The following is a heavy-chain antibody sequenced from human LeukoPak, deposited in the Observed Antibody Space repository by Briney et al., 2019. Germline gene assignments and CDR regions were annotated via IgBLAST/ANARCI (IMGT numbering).Heavy chain of an antibody. Sequence: PETLSLTCTVSGGSIISYYWSWVRQPAGKGLEWIGRIYTTGSTNYNPSLKSRVTMSGDTSKNQFSLKLSSVAAADTAVYYCAREVKSSAGPASRREFDCWGQGTLVTVSS. V-gene: IGHV4-4*07. CDR2: IYTTGST. CDR1: GGSIISYY. CDR3: AREVKSSAGPASRREFDC. D-gene: IGHD2-2*01. J-gene: IGHJ4*02.